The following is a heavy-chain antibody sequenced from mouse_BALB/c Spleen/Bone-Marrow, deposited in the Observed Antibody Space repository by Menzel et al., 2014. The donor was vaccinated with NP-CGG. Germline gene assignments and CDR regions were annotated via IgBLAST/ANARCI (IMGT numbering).Heavy chain of an antibody. Sequence: VQLQQSGPQLVRPGASVKISCKASGYSFTSYWMHWVKQRPGQGLEWIGMIDPSDSETRLNQKFTVKATLTVDKSSRTAYMQLSSPTAEDSALYYCSYGSRAYWGQGTLVTVSA. V-gene: IGHV1S127*01. D-gene: IGHD1-1*01. CDR3: SYGSRAY. CDR2: IDPSDSET. J-gene: IGHJ3*01. CDR1: GYSFTSYW.